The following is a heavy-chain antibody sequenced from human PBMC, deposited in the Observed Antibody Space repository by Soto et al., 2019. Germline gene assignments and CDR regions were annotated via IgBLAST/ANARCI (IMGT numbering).Heavy chain of an antibody. CDR2: IIPIFGPA. D-gene: IGHD3-3*01. CDR3: ARSLADDFWGGPLRVRGAFDI. Sequence: QVQLVQSGAEVKKPGSSVKVSCKASGGTFSSYAISWVRQAPGQGLEWMGGIIPIFGPANYAQKFQGRVTITADESTSTAYMALSSLRSEDTAVYYCARSLADDFWGGPLRVRGAFDIWGQGTMVTVSS. V-gene: IGHV1-69*01. CDR1: GGTFSSYA. J-gene: IGHJ3*02.